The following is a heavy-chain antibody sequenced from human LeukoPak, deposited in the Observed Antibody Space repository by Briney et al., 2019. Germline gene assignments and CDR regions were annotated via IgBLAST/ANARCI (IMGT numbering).Heavy chain of an antibody. Sequence: SETLSLTCTVSGGSINSYYWSWIRQPPGKGLEWIGYIYHSGSTYYNPSLKSRVTISVDRSKNQFSLKLSSVTAADTAVYYCATFTHYYDSSGYEDYWGQGTLVTVSS. V-gene: IGHV4-59*12. CDR3: ATFTHYYDSSGYEDY. CDR1: GGSINSYY. D-gene: IGHD3-22*01. CDR2: IYHSGST. J-gene: IGHJ4*02.